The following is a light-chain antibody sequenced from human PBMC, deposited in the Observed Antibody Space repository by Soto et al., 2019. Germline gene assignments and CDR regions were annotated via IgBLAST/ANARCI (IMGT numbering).Light chain of an antibody. Sequence: QLVLTQPSSVSASPGASASLTCTLRSGIDVGTYRIYWYQQKSGSPPQYLLRYKSDSDKQQGSGVPSRFSGSKDASANAGILLISGLQSEDEADYYCMIWHSNAVVFGGGTKLTVL. V-gene: IGLV5-45*03. CDR3: MIWHSNAVV. J-gene: IGLJ2*01. CDR1: SGIDVGTYR. CDR2: YKSDSDK.